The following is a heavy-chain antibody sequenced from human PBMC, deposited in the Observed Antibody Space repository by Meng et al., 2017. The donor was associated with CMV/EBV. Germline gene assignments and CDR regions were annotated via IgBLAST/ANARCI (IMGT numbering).Heavy chain of an antibody. Sequence: LSLTCAASGFTFSSSSMNWVRQAPGKGLEWVSSISSSSSYIYYADSVKGRFTISRDNAKNSLYLQMNSLRAEDTAVYYCAREAGYSSSWYDGGGDYYYYYGMDVWGQG. CDR1: GFTFSSSS. V-gene: IGHV3-21*01. J-gene: IGHJ6*02. CDR3: AREAGYSSSWYDGGGDYYYYYGMDV. CDR2: ISSSSSYI. D-gene: IGHD6-13*01.